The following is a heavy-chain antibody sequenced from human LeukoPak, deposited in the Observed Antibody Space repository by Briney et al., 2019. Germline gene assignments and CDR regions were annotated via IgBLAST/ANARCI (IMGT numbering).Heavy chain of an antibody. CDR3: ARSPGDRTYFDY. CDR2: IYSGGST. J-gene: IGHJ4*02. V-gene: IGHV3-53*01. CDR1: GFTVSSNY. Sequence: GGCLRLSCAASGFTVSSNYISCVSQAPGKGIEWVSVIYSGGSTYYADSVKGRFTISRDNSKNTLYLQMNSLRAEDTAVYYCARSPGDRTYFDYWGQGTLVTVSS. D-gene: IGHD3-10*01.